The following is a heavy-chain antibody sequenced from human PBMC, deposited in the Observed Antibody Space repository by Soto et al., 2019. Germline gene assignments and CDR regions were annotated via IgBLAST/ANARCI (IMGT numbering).Heavy chain of an antibody. Sequence: ASVKVSCKASGYTFTDYFIHWVRQAPGQGFEWMGWINPNSRGTNYAQKFQGRVTISVDTSKNQFSLKLSSVTAADTAVYYCASLNWNYDDYWGQGTLVTVSS. J-gene: IGHJ4*02. CDR1: GYTFTDYF. V-gene: IGHV1-2*02. CDR2: INPNSRGT. CDR3: ASLNWNYDDY. D-gene: IGHD1-7*01.